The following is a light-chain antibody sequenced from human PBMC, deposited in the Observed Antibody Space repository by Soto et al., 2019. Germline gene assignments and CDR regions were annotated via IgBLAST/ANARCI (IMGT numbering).Light chain of an antibody. CDR2: EDN. J-gene: IGLJ3*02. Sequence: NFMLTQPHSVSESPGKTVTISCTRSSGSIADNYVQWYQQRPGSAPTTVIYEDNQRPSGVPDRFSGSIDSSSNSASLTISGLKTEDEADYYCHSYDSGTRWVFGGGTKLTVL. CDR3: HSYDSGTRWV. V-gene: IGLV6-57*03. CDR1: SGSIADNY.